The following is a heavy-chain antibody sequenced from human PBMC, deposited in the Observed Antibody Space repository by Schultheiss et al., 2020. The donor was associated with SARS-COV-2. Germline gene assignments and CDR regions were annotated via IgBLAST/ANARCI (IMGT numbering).Heavy chain of an antibody. V-gene: IGHV1-2*02. CDR1: GYTFTGYY. CDR3: ARDIAARVAGSLPAWFDP. J-gene: IGHJ5*02. D-gene: IGHD6-19*01. CDR2: INPNSGGT. Sequence: ASVKVSCKASGYTFTGYYMHWVRQAPGQGLEWMGWINPNSGGTNYAQKFQGRVTMTRDTSISTADMELIRLRSDDTAVYYCARDIAARVAGSLPAWFDPWGKGTLVTVSS.